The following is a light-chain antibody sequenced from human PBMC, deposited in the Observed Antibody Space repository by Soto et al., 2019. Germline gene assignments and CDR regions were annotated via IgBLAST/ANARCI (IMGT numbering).Light chain of an antibody. CDR3: QQYGSSPFT. CDR1: QSVNSNY. CDR2: DTS. V-gene: IGKV3-20*01. J-gene: IGKJ3*01. Sequence: EIVLMQSPGTLSLSPGEGATLSCRASQSVNSNYLAWYQKTPGQAPTVLIFDTSRRATGVPDRFSGSGSGTDFPITISRLAPDDVAVYYCQQYGSSPFTFGPGTKVNIK.